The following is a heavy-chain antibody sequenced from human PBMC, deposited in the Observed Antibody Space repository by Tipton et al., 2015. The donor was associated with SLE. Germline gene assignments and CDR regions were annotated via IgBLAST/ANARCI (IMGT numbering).Heavy chain of an antibody. V-gene: IGHV4-4*09. CDR2: IYTSGST. J-gene: IGHJ3*01. CDR1: GGSISSYY. Sequence: TLSLTCTVSGGSISSYYWSWIRQPPGRGLEWIGYIYTSGSTNYSPSLKSRATISVDTSKNQFSLKLSSVTAADTAVYYCARGGPWIAVAHDAFDLGPRDNGHRLF. CDR3: ARGGPWIAVAHDAFD. D-gene: IGHD6-19*01.